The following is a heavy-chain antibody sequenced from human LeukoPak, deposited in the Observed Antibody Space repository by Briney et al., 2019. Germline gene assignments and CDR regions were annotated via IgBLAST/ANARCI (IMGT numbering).Heavy chain of an antibody. V-gene: IGHV1-2*02. D-gene: IGHD3-3*01. CDR1: GYTFTGYY. J-gene: IGHJ4*02. Sequence: ASVKVSCKASGYTFTGYYMHWVRQAPGQGLEWMGWINPNSGGTNYAQKFQGRVTMTRDTSISTAYMELSRLRSDDTAVYYCARQLRFLEWLYFDYWGQGALVTVSS. CDR2: INPNSGGT. CDR3: ARQLRFLEWLYFDY.